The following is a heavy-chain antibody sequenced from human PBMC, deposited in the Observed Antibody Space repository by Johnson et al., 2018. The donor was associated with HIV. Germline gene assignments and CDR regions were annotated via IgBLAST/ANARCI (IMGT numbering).Heavy chain of an antibody. V-gene: IGHV3-53*01. CDR3: ASPEAPYYDILTGYYAAFDI. CDR2: IYSGGKT. CDR1: GFTFASSA. Sequence: VQLVESGGGLIQPGGSLRLSCAASGFTFASSAMSWVRQAPGKGLAWVSAIYSGGKTYYADSVKGRFTISRDNSKNTLYLQMNSLRVEDTAVYYCASPEAPYYDILTGYYAAFDIWGQGTMVTVSS. J-gene: IGHJ3*02. D-gene: IGHD3-9*01.